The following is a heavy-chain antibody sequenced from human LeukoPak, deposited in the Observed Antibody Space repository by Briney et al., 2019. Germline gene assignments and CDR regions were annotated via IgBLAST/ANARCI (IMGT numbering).Heavy chain of an antibody. Sequence: PGGSLRLSCAASGFTFSTYSMNWVRQAAGKGLEWVSSITVSTSYIYYADSVRGRFTISRDNAKNSLYLQMNSLRAEDTAVYYCARLAYCGGDCYWFDLWGRGTLVTISS. CDR1: GFTFSTYS. CDR2: ITVSTSYI. CDR3: ARLAYCGGDCYWFDL. D-gene: IGHD2-21*02. V-gene: IGHV3-21*01. J-gene: IGHJ2*01.